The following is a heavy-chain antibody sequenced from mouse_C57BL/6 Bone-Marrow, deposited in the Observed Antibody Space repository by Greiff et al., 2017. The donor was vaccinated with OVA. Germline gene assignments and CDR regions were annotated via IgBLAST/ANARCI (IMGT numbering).Heavy chain of an antibody. Sequence: QVQLQQPGAELVKPGASVKLSCKASGYTFTSYWMHWVKQRPGQGLEWIGMIHPNSGSTNYNEKFKSKATLTVDISSSTAYMQLSSLTSEDSAVYYCARRRGNPFDYWGQGTTLTVSS. CDR1: GYTFTSYW. J-gene: IGHJ2*01. D-gene: IGHD2-1*01. CDR3: ARRRGNPFDY. V-gene: IGHV1-64*01. CDR2: IHPNSGST.